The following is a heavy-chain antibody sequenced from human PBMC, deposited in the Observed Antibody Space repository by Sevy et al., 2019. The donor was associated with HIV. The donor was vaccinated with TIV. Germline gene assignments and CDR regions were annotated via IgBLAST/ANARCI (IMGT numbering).Heavy chain of an antibody. CDR1: GYTFTTYD. Sequence: ASVKVSCRTSGYTFTTYDINWVRQATGQGLEWMGWMNPSRGNTGSAQKFQGRLTMTRDTSTSTAYMELSSLESQDTAGYYGARGRGFGELLGLGYWGQGTLVTVSS. J-gene: IGHJ4*02. CDR2: MNPSRGNT. V-gene: IGHV1-8*01. D-gene: IGHD3-10*01. CDR3: ARGRGFGELLGLGY.